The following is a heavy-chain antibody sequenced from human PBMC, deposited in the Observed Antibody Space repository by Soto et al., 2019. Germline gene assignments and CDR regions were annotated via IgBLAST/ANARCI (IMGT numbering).Heavy chain of an antibody. J-gene: IGHJ5*02. D-gene: IGHD4-17*01. Sequence: EVQLVQSGGGLVQPGGSLRLSCAAPGITFSAHSMNWVRQAPGKGLEWVSFISSSSSSRNYADSVKGRFTISRDNAKNSLYLQMNGLRDEDTAVYYCARASTVTRNWFDLWGQGTLVTVSS. CDR3: ARASTVTRNWFDL. V-gene: IGHV3-48*02. CDR1: GITFSAHS. CDR2: ISSSSSSR.